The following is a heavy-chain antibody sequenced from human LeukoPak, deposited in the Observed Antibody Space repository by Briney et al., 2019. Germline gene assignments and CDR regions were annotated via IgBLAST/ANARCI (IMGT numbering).Heavy chain of an antibody. V-gene: IGHV3-48*01. Sequence: AGGSLRLSCAASGFTFSSYSMNWVRQAPGKGLEGVSYNSSSSSSIYYADSVKGRFTISRDNAKNSLYLQMNSLRAEDTAVYYCARQTTRYKDVWGKGTTVTVSS. CDR2: NSSSSSSI. CDR1: GFTFSSYS. D-gene: IGHD4-17*01. CDR3: ARQTTRYKDV. J-gene: IGHJ6*03.